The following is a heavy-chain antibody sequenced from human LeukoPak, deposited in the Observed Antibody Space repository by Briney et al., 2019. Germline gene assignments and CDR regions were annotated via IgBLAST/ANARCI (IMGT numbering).Heavy chain of an antibody. CDR1: GFTFSSYW. J-gene: IGHJ5*02. D-gene: IGHD3-10*01. CDR3: TKEGLPSGSSWSAWFDP. Sequence: GGSLRLSCAASGFTFSSYWMHWVRQAPGKGLVWISRINSDGSSTSYADSVKGRFTISRDNSKNTLYLQMNSLRAEDTAVYYCTKEGLPSGSSWSAWFDPWGQGTLVTVSS. V-gene: IGHV3-74*01. CDR2: INSDGSST.